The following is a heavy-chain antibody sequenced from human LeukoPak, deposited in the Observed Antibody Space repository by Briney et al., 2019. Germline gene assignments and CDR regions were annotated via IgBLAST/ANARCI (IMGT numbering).Heavy chain of an antibody. V-gene: IGHV4-34*01. CDR1: GGSFSGYY. CDR3: ARNLEWYDY. J-gene: IGHJ4*02. CDR2: INHGGST. Sequence: SETLSLTCAVYGGSFSGYYWSWIRQPPGKGLEWIGEINHGGSTNYNPSLKSRVTISVDTSKNQFSLKLSSVTAADTAVYYCARNLEWYDYWGQGTLVTVSS. D-gene: IGHD3-3*01.